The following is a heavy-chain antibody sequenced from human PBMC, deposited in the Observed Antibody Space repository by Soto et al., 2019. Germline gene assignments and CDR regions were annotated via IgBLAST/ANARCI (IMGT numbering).Heavy chain of an antibody. CDR3: ARGMTTVTTFDY. D-gene: IGHD4-17*01. J-gene: IGHJ4*02. V-gene: IGHV4-30-2*01. CDR1: GGSISSGGYS. Sequence: SETLSLTCAVSGGSISSGGYSCNWIRQPPGKGLEWIGYIYHSGSTYYNPSLKSRVTISVDRSKNQFSLKLSSVTAADTAVSYCARGMTTVTTFDYWGQGTLVNVSS. CDR2: IYHSGST.